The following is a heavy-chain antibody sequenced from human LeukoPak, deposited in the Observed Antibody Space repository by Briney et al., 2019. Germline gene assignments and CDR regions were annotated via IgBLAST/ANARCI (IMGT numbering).Heavy chain of an antibody. Sequence: SETLSLTCTVSGGSISSYYWSWIRQPPGKGLEWIGYIYYSGSTNYNPSLKSRVTISVDRSKNQFSLKLSSVTAADTAVYYCARSLGGSYYYYYGMDVWGQGTTVTVSS. V-gene: IGHV4-59*12. CDR1: GGSISSYY. D-gene: IGHD3-16*01. J-gene: IGHJ6*02. CDR2: IYYSGST. CDR3: ARSLGGSYYYYYGMDV.